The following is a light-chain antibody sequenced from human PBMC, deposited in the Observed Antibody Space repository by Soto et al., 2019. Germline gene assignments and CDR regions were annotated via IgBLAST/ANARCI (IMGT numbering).Light chain of an antibody. V-gene: IGKV3-20*01. CDR1: QSIGSDS. CDR3: QQSGSSLWT. Sequence: EIVSTQSPGTLSLSPGQRATLSCRASQSIGSDSLAWYQQKPGQAPRLLIYDTSTRATGIPDRFGGSGSGTDFTLTISRLEPEDFAVYSCQQSGSSLWTFGQGTKVEIK. CDR2: DTS. J-gene: IGKJ1*01.